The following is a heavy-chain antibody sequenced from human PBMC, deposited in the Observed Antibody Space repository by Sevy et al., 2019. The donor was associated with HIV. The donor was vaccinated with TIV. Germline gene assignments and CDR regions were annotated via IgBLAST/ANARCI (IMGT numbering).Heavy chain of an antibody. Sequence: ASVKVSCKVSGYTLTELSMHWVRQAPGKGLEWMGGLDPEDGETIYAQKFQGRVTMTEDTSTDTAYMELSSLRSEDTAVYYCATGGKGDYYYYYMDVWGKGTTVTVSS. J-gene: IGHJ6*03. V-gene: IGHV1-24*01. D-gene: IGHD6-13*01. CDR2: LDPEDGET. CDR1: GYTLTELS. CDR3: ATGGKGDYYYYYMDV.